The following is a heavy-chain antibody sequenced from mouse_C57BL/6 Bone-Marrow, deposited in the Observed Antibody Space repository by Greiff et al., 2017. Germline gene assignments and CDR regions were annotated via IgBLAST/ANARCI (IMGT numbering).Heavy chain of an antibody. D-gene: IGHD3-2*01. CDR2: ISGGGGNT. V-gene: IGHV5-9*01. Sequence: EVKLVESGGGLVKPGGSLKLSCAASGFTFSSYTMPWVRQTPEKRLEWVATISGGGGNTYYPDSVKGRFTISRDDTKNTLYLRMSSLRSEDAALYYCARRQVWFAYWGQGTLVTVSA. J-gene: IGHJ3*01. CDR3: ARRQVWFAY. CDR1: GFTFSSYT.